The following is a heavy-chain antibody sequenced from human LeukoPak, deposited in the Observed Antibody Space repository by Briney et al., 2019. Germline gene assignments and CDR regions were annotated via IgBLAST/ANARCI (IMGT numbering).Heavy chain of an antibody. Sequence: HPGRSLRLSCAASGFTFSSYSINWVRQAPGKGLEWVSYISSRSSTIYYADSVKGRFTIYRDNAKNSLYLQMNGLRVEDTAVYYCARDRAEGYYGSGIHNTPDYWGQGTLVTVSS. CDR2: ISSRSSTI. CDR3: ARDRAEGYYGSGIHNTPDY. CDR1: GFTFSSYS. D-gene: IGHD3-10*01. V-gene: IGHV3-48*04. J-gene: IGHJ4*02.